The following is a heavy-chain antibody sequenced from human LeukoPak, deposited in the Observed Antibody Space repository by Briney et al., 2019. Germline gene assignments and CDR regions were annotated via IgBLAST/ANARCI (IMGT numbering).Heavy chain of an antibody. J-gene: IGHJ4*02. CDR1: GFTFSSYS. CDR2: ISSSSSPI. Sequence: GGSLRLSCAASGFTFSSYSMNWVRQAPGKGLEWVSYISSSSSPIYYAGSVKGRFTISRDNAKNSLYLQMSSLRVEDTAVYYCAKDKAGSFDYWGQGTLVTVSS. CDR3: AKDKAGSFDY. D-gene: IGHD6-19*01. V-gene: IGHV3-48*01.